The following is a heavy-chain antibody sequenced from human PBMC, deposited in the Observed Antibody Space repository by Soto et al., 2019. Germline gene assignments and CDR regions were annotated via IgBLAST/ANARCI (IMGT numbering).Heavy chain of an antibody. V-gene: IGHV1-69*13. CDR2: IIPIFGTA. CDR3: AREMPHSSPPGFDY. J-gene: IGHJ4*02. D-gene: IGHD6-13*01. Sequence: ASVKVSCKASGGTFSSYAISWVRQAPGQGLEWMGGIIPIFGTANYAQKFQGRVTITADESTSTAYMELSSLRSEDTAVYYCAREMPHSSPPGFDYWGQGTLVTVSS. CDR1: GGTFSSYA.